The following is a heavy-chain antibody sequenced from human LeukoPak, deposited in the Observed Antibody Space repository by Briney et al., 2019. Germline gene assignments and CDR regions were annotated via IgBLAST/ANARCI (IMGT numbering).Heavy chain of an antibody. J-gene: IGHJ5*02. V-gene: IGHV4-34*01. CDR2: IHHSGST. D-gene: IGHD6-13*01. CDR1: GGSFSGYY. CDR3: ARRWSSSWKGWFDP. Sequence: SETLSLTCAVYGGSFSGYYWSWIRQPPGKGLEWIGEIHHSGSTNYNPSLKSRVTISVDTSKNQFSLKLSSVTAADTAVYYCARRWSSSWKGWFDPWGQGTLVTVSS.